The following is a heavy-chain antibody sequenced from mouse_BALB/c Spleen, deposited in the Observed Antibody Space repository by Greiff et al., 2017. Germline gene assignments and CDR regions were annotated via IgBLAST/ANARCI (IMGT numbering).Heavy chain of an antibody. J-gene: IGHJ2*01. V-gene: IGHV5-6-5*01. CDR1: GFTFSSYA. Sequence: EVQRVESGGGLVKPGGSLKLSCAASGFTFSSYAMSWVRQTPEKRLEWVASISSGGSTYYPDSVKGRFTISRDNARNILYLQMSSLRSEDTAMYYCARSKDYFDYWGQGTTLTVSS. CDR3: ARSKDYFDY. D-gene: IGHD1-3*01. CDR2: ISSGGST.